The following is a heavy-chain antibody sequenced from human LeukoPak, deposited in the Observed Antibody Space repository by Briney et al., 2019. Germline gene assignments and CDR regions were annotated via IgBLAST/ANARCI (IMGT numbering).Heavy chain of an antibody. J-gene: IGHJ4*02. CDR2: ISWDGGST. CDR3: AKGYRIVSGSLDY. V-gene: IGHV3-43*01. Sequence: GGSLRLSCAASGFTFDDYTMHWVRQAPGKGLEWVSLISWDGGSTYYADSVKGRFTISRDNSKNSLYLQMNTLRTEDTVLYYCAKGYRIVSGSLDYWGQGTLVTVSS. D-gene: IGHD3-10*01. CDR1: GFTFDDYT.